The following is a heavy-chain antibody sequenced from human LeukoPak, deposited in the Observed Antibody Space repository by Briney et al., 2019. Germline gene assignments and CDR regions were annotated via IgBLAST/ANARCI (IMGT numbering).Heavy chain of an antibody. V-gene: IGHV3-33*01. J-gene: IGHJ4*02. CDR2: IWYDGSNK. CDR3: ARDRWSSISCYDR. D-gene: IGHD2-2*01. CDR1: GFTFSSYG. Sequence: PGRSLRLSCAASGFTFSSYGMHWVRQAPGKGLEWVAVIWYDGSNKYYADSVKGRFTISRDNSKNTLYLQMNSLRAEDTAVYYCARDRWSSISCYDRWGQGTLVTVSS.